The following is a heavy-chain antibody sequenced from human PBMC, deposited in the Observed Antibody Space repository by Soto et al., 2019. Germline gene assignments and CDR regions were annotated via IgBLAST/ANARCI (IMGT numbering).Heavy chain of an antibody. CDR3: ARGRYGDY. D-gene: IGHD1-1*01. CDR1: GYTFTSYG. J-gene: IGHJ4*02. Sequence: QVHLVQSGAEVKKPGASVKVSCKGSGYTFTSYGITWVRQAPGQGLEWMGWISAHNGNTNYAQKLQGRVTVTTATPTRTAYMELRSLRSYVTAVYYCARGRYGDYWGQGALVTVSS. CDR2: ISAHNGNT. V-gene: IGHV1-18*01.